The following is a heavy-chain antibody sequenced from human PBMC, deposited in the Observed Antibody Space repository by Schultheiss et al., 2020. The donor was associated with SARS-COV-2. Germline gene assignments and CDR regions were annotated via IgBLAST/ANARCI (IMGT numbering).Heavy chain of an antibody. J-gene: IGHJ6*02. V-gene: IGHV4-61*01. D-gene: IGHD6-13*01. CDR1: GGSISSSSYY. Sequence: SETLSLTCTVSGGSISSSSYYWGWIRQPPGKGLEWIGYSYYSGSTNYNPSLKSRVTISVDTSKNQFSLKLSSVTAADTAVYYCARDFGIAAAGTDYYYGMDVWGQGTTVTVSS. CDR3: ARDFGIAAAGTDYYYGMDV. CDR2: SYYSGST.